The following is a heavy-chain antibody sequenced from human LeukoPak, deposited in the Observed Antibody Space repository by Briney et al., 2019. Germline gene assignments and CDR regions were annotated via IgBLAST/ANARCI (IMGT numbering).Heavy chain of an antibody. CDR1: GFMFSSNW. J-gene: IGHJ4*02. V-gene: IGHV3-7*03. CDR3: AKEGRSLQTY. D-gene: IGHD5-24*01. Sequence: GGSLRLYCAASGFMFSSNWMSWVRLAPGKGLEWVANIKEDGTETYYVDSVKGRFTISRDNAKNSLYLQMNSLRVEDTAVYYYAKEGRSLQTYWGQGTLVTVSS. CDR2: IKEDGTET.